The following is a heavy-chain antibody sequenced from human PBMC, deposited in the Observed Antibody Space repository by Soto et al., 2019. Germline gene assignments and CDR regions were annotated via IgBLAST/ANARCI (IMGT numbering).Heavy chain of an antibody. Sequence: VGSLRLSCAASGFTFSSYAMSWVRQAPGKGLEWVSAISGSGGSTYYADSVKGRFTISRDNSKNTLYLQMNSLRAEDTAVYYCAKDLVDVIFGVALGYWGQGTLVTVSS. D-gene: IGHD3-3*01. CDR2: ISGSGGST. J-gene: IGHJ4*02. CDR3: AKDLVDVIFGVALGY. CDR1: GFTFSSYA. V-gene: IGHV3-23*01.